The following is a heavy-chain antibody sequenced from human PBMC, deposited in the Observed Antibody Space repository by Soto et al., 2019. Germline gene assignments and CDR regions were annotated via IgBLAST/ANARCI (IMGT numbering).Heavy chain of an antibody. Sequence: QVQVVQSGAEVKKPGSSVKVSCKASGGTFSSYTISWVRQAPGQGLEWMGRIIPILGIANYAQKFQGRVTITADKSTSTAYMELSSLRSEDTAVYYCATYCYDSSGYYPNWFDPWGQGTLVTVSS. J-gene: IGHJ5*02. CDR3: ATYCYDSSGYYPNWFDP. CDR1: GGTFSSYT. D-gene: IGHD3-22*01. V-gene: IGHV1-69*02. CDR2: IIPILGIA.